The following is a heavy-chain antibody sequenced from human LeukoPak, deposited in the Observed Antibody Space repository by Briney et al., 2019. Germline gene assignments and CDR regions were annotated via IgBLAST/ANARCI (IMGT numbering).Heavy chain of an antibody. CDR1: GYTFTGYY. CDR2: INPHSGGT. Sequence: ASVKVSCKASGYTFTGYYMHWVRQAPGQGLEWMGWINPHSGGTNYAQKFQGSVTMTRDTSISTAYMDLNRLRSDDTAVYYCARSLQYGDSYFDFWGQGTLVTVSS. D-gene: IGHD4-17*01. V-gene: IGHV1-2*02. J-gene: IGHJ4*02. CDR3: ARSLQYGDSYFDF.